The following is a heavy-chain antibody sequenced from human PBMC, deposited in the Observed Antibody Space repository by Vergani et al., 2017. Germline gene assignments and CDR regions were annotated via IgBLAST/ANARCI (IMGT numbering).Heavy chain of an antibody. D-gene: IGHD5-12*01. CDR2: ISWNSGSI. CDR3: ARDGYDKAFDI. J-gene: IGHJ3*02. V-gene: IGHV3-9*01. CDR1: GFTFDDYA. Sequence: EVQLVESGGGVERPGGSLRLSCAASGFTFDDYAMHWVRQAPGKGLEWVSGISWNSGSIGYADSVKGRFTISRDNSKNTLYLQMNSLRAEDTAVYYCARDGYDKAFDIWGQGTMVTVSS.